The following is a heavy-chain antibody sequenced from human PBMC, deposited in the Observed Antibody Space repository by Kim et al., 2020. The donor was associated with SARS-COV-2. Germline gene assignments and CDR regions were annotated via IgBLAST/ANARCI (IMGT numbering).Heavy chain of an antibody. V-gene: IGHV3-30*18. J-gene: IGHJ4*02. Sequence: GGSLRLSCAASGFTFSSYGMHWVRQAPGKGLEWVAVISYDGSNKYYADSVKGRFTISRDISKNTLYLQMNSLRPEETAVYYCAKDYDHRYYFDYWGQGTLVTVSS. CDR2: ISYDGSNK. D-gene: IGHD3-3*01. CDR3: AKDYDHRYYFDY. CDR1: GFTFSSYG.